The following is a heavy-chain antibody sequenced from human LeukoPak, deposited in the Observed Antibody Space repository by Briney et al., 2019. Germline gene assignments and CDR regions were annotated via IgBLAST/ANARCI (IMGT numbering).Heavy chain of an antibody. CDR1: GFTFSSYS. D-gene: IGHD6-13*01. CDR2: ISYISTYI. V-gene: IGHV3-21*01. Sequence: GGSLRLSCAASGFTFSSYSMNWVRQAPGKGLEWVSSISYISTYIHYADSVKGRFTISRDNAKNSLYLQMNSLRAEDTAVYYCARNIAATGGFDYWGQGTLVSVSS. CDR3: ARNIAATGGFDY. J-gene: IGHJ4*02.